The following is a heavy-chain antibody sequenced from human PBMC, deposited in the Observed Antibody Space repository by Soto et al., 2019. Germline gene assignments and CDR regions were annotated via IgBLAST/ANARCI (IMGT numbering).Heavy chain of an antibody. CDR1: GFTFSTYS. CDR2: ISNSSSHT. CDR3: ARDILTGYTEVYFDY. Sequence: TGGSLRLSCAASGFTFSTYSMTWVRQAPGKGLEWVSSISNSSSHTYYADSVKGRFTISRDNAKNSLYLQMNSLSAEDTAVYFCARDILTGYTEVYFDYWGQGTLVTVSS. J-gene: IGHJ4*02. D-gene: IGHD3-9*01. V-gene: IGHV3-21*01.